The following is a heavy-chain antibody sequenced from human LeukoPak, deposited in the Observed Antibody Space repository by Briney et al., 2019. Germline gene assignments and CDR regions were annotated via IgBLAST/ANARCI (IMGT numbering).Heavy chain of an antibody. CDR3: ARGPLCRGGGCYRYFYFDL. CDR1: DGSINSYS. J-gene: IGHJ2*01. CDR2: IDTSDST. Sequence: SESLSLTCTVSDGSINSYSWNWIRQSARKGLEWIGRIDTSDSTDYNPSLKSRVIMSVDTSKDQFSLRLTSVTAADTAMYYCARGPLCRGGGCYRYFYFDLWGRGTLVTVSS. V-gene: IGHV4-4*07. D-gene: IGHD2-15*01.